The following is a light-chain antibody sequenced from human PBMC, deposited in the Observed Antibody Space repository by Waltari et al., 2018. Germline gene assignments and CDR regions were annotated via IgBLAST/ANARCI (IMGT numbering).Light chain of an antibody. CDR3: SSYTSSSTWV. CDR2: DVN. Sequence: QSALTQPAPVSGSPGQSITILCRATSRHVGSYHYVPWYQQHPGKAPKLMIYDVNNRPSGVSSRFSGSKSGNTASLTISGFQAEDEADYYCSSYTSSSTWVFGGGTKLTVL. V-gene: IGLV2-14*03. J-gene: IGLJ3*02. CDR1: SRHVGSYHY.